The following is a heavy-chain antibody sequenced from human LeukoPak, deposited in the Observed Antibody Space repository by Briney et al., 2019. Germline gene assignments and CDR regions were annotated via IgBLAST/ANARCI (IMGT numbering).Heavy chain of an antibody. V-gene: IGHV3-23*01. Sequence: GGTLRLSCAASGFTFSSYGMSWVRQAPGKGLEWVSAISGSGGSTYYADSVKGRFTISRDNSKNTLYLQMNSLRAEDTAIYYCAKNGDRGAYCTGGTCYPYFYYYMDVWGKGTTVTI. CDR2: ISGSGGST. CDR1: GFTFSSYG. J-gene: IGHJ6*03. CDR3: AKNGDRGAYCTGGTCYPYFYYYMDV. D-gene: IGHD2-15*01.